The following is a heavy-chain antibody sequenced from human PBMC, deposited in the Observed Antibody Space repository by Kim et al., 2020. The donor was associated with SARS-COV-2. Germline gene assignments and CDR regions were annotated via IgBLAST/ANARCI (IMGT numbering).Heavy chain of an antibody. CDR3: AREHREWLQYTATWSFDL. Sequence: AETLSLTCTVSGGSISSYYWSWIRQPPGKVLEWIGYIYYSWSTNYNPSLKSRVTISVDTSKNQFSLKLSSVTASDTAVYSCAREHREWLQYTATWSFDL. CDR2: IYYSWST. J-gene: IGHJ2*01. D-gene: IGHD3-3*01. V-gene: IGHV4-59*01. CDR1: GGSISSYY.